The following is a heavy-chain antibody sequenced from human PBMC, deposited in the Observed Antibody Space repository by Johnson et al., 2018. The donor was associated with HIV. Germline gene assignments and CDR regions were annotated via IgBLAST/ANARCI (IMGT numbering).Heavy chain of an antibody. J-gene: IGHJ3*01. CDR2: ISSVGHT. Sequence: QVQLVESGGGLVRPGGSLRLSCAASGFTFSDYYMTWLRQAPGKGLECVSYISSVGHTYYADSVKGRFTISRDNSRNMLYLQMNSLRPEDTAVYYCARDGRDLVTRGGFDVWGPGTVVTVSS. D-gene: IGHD5-18*01. CDR3: ARDGRDLVTRGGFDV. CDR1: GFTFSDYY. V-gene: IGHV3-11*04.